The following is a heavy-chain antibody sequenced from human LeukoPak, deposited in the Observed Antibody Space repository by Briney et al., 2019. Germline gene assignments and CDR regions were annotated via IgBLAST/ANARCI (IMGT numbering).Heavy chain of an antibody. CDR3: ARDPSGGYFDY. CDR2: IIPIFGTA. CDR1: GGTFSSYV. J-gene: IGHJ4*02. Sequence: SVKVSCKASGGTFSSYVISWVRQAPGQGLEWMGGIIPIFGTANYAQKLQGRVTITADESTSTAYMELSSLRSEDTAMYYCARDPSGGYFDYWGQGTLVTVSS. D-gene: IGHD1-14*01. V-gene: IGHV1-69*01.